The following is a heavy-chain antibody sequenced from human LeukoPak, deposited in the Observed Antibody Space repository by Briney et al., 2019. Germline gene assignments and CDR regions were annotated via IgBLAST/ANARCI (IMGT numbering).Heavy chain of an antibody. Sequence: SETLSLTCTVSGGSISSSSYYWGWIRQPPGKGLEWIGSIYYSGSTYYNPSLKSRVTISVDTSKNQFSLKLSSVTAADTAVYYCASLRSLQAVRAAFDIWGQGTMVTVSS. J-gene: IGHJ3*02. CDR3: ASLRSLQAVRAAFDI. D-gene: IGHD5-24*01. CDR2: IYYSGST. V-gene: IGHV4-39*01. CDR1: GGSISSSSYY.